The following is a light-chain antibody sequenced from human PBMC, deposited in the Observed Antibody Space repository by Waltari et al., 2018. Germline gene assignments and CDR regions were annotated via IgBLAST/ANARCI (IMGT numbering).Light chain of an antibody. Sequence: AIRMTKSPSSLSASTGDRVTITCRASQGISSYLAWYQQKPGKAPKLLIYAASTLQSGVPSRFSGSGSGTDFTLTISCLQSEDFATYYCQQYYSYPDFGQGTRLEIK. J-gene: IGKJ5*01. CDR3: QQYYSYPD. CDR1: QGISSY. CDR2: AAS. V-gene: IGKV1-8*01.